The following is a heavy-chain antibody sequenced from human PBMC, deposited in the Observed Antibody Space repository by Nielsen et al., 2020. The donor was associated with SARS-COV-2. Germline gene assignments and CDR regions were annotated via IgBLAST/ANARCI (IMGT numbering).Heavy chain of an antibody. CDR2: INNDGSRT. Sequence: GESLKISCAVSGFSFNSYWMHWVRRGPGRGLVWVSRINNDGSRTNYADSVKGRFTISRDNAKNTVYLQMNSLRAEDTGVYYCAKGAYGGPFDYWGQGALVTVSS. J-gene: IGHJ4*02. V-gene: IGHV3-74*01. CDR3: AKGAYGGPFDY. D-gene: IGHD3-10*01. CDR1: GFSFNSYW.